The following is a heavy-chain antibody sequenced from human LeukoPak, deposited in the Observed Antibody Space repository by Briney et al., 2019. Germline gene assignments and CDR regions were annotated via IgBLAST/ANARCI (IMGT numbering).Heavy chain of an antibody. CDR1: GFTFDDYA. CDR3: ATVHYYDSSGYYDY. V-gene: IGHV3-9*01. J-gene: IGHJ4*02. D-gene: IGHD3-22*01. Sequence: GGSLRLSCAASGFTFDDYAMHWVRQAPGKGLEWVSGISWSSGSMAYADSVKGRFTISRDNAKNSLYLQMNSLRAEDTALYYCATVHYYDSSGYYDYWGQGTLVTVSS. CDR2: ISWSSGSM.